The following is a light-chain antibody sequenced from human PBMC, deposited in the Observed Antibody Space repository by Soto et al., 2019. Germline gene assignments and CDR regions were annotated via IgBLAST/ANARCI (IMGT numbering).Light chain of an antibody. Sequence: QSALTQPPSASGSPGQSVTISCTGTSSDVGGYDYVSWYQQHPDKAPKLLIYEVTKRPSGVPDRFSASKSGNTASLTVSGLQAEDEADYCCSSYTGSNNFDVFGTGTKVTVL. V-gene: IGLV2-8*01. CDR2: EVT. J-gene: IGLJ1*01. CDR3: SSYTGSNNFDV. CDR1: SSDVGGYDY.